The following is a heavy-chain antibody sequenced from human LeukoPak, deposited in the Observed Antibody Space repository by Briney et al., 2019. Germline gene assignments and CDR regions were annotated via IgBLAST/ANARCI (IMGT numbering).Heavy chain of an antibody. J-gene: IGHJ4*02. CDR2: TYYRSKWYN. D-gene: IGHD5-24*01. CDR3: TRGLGWPYFDY. CDR1: GDSVSRDSIA. V-gene: IGHV6-1*01. Sequence: SQTLSLTCAISGDSVSRDSIAWNWIRQSPSRGLEWLGRTYYRSKWYNDYAVSVKSRITINPDTSKNQSSLQLNSVTPEDTAVYYCTRGLGWPYFDYWGQGTLVTVSS.